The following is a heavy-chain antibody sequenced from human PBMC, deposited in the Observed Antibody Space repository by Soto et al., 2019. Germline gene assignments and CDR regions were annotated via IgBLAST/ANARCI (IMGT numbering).Heavy chain of an antibody. CDR1: GFIFSSYG. D-gene: IGHD5-12*01. V-gene: IGHV3-30*18. CDR3: AKDEVPNSDYTRGFFDS. Sequence: QVQLVESGGGVVQPGKSLRLSCAASGFIFSSYGMHWVRQAPGKGLEWVAVISYDGSKKYYAGSVQGRFPVSRDSSKNTLYLQMNSLRVEDTAVYYCAKDEVPNSDYTRGFFDSWGQGILVTVSS. CDR2: ISYDGSKK. J-gene: IGHJ4*02.